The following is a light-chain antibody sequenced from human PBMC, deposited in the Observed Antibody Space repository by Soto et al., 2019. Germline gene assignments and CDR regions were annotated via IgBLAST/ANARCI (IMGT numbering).Light chain of an antibody. CDR2: RAS. J-gene: IGKJ5*01. V-gene: IGKV3-15*01. Sequence: EVVLTQSPATLSVSPGERATLSCRASESVNNKLGWYQQKPGQAPRLLIYRASTRATGIPARFSGSGSGTEFTLTISSLQSEYSAVYYCHQYNKWLPFTFGQGTRLETK. CDR1: ESVNNK. CDR3: HQYNKWLPFT.